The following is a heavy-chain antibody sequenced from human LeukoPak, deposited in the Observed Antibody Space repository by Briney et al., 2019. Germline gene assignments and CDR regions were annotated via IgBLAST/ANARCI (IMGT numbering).Heavy chain of an antibody. CDR1: GGSISSGDYY. V-gene: IGHV4-30-4*08. J-gene: IGHJ4*02. CDR2: IYHSGST. Sequence: SETLSLTCTVSGGSISSGDYYWSWIHQPPGKGLEWIGYIYHSGSTYYNPSLKSRVTISVDTSKNQFSLKLSSVTAADTAVYYCARDGYSSSWGGIDYWGQGTLVTVSS. D-gene: IGHD6-13*01. CDR3: ARDGYSSSWGGIDY.